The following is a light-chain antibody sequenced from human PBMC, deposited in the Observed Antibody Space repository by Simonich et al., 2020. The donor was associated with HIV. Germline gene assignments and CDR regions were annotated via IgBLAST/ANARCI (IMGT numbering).Light chain of an antibody. CDR3: QQYYGAPIT. V-gene: IGKV4-1*01. CDR1: LSVLSSSDNKNY. J-gene: IGKJ5*01. CDR2: WAS. Sequence: IGMTRFQDSLAVSLGERATINCRSSLSVLSSSDNKNYLGWFQQKPGQPPKVLIYWASARQSGVPDRFSGSGSGKDFTLTISSLQAEDVAVYYCQQYYGAPITFGQGTRLEIK.